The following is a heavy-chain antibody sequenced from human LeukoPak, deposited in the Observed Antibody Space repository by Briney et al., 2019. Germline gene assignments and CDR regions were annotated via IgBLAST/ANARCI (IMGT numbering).Heavy chain of an antibody. D-gene: IGHD2-15*01. Sequence: PSETLSLTCTVSGGSISSYYWSWIRQPPGKGLEWIGYIYYSGSTNYNPSLKSRVTISVDTSKNQFSLKLSSVTAADTAVYYCARVSRVVVAATHFDYWGQGTLVTVSS. CDR3: ARVSRVVVAATHFDY. CDR1: GGSISSYY. CDR2: IYYSGST. J-gene: IGHJ4*02. V-gene: IGHV4-59*01.